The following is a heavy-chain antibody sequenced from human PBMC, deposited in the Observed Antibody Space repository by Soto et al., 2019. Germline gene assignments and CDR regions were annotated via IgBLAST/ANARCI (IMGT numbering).Heavy chain of an antibody. V-gene: IGHV4-34*01. CDR1: GGSFSGYY. D-gene: IGHD3-3*01. CDR3: ARGGPYYDFWSGPHWFDP. J-gene: IGHJ5*02. CDR2: INHSGST. Sequence: SETLSLTCAVYGGSFSGYYWSWIRQPPGKGLEWIGEINHSGSTNYNPSLKSRVTISVDTSKNQFSLKLSSVTAADTAVYYCARGGPYYDFWSGPHWFDPWGQGTLVTVSS.